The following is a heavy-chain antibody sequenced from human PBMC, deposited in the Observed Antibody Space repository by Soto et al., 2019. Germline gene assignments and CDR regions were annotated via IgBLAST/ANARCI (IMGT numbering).Heavy chain of an antibody. CDR3: ARGDYGGNSDY. J-gene: IGHJ4*02. D-gene: IGHD4-17*01. CDR2: IYYSGST. Sequence: QVQLQESGPGLVKPSETLSLTCTVSGGSISSYYWSWIRQPPGKGLEWIGYIYYSGSTNYNPSLKSRVTISVDTSKNQFSLKLSSVTAADTAVYYCARGDYGGNSDYWGQGTLVTVSS. CDR1: GGSISSYY. V-gene: IGHV4-59*01.